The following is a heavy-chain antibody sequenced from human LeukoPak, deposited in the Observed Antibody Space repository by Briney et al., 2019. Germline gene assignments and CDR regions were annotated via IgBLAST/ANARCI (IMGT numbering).Heavy chain of an antibody. CDR1: GGSFSGYY. D-gene: IGHD3-16*02. J-gene: IGHJ4*02. CDR2: INHSGST. V-gene: IGHV4-34*01. Sequence: PSETLSVTCAVYGGSFSGYYSSWIRQPPGKGLEWIGEINHSGSTNYNPSPKSRVTISVDTSKNQFSLKLSSVTAADTAVYYCARGRQDYDYVWGSYRYSLSRYFGYWGQGTLVTVSS. CDR3: ARGRQDYDYVWGSYRYSLSRYFGY.